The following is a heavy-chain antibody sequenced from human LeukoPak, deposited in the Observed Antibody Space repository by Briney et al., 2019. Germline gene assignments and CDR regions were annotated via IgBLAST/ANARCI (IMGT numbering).Heavy chain of an antibody. CDR1: GFTFGDYA. J-gene: IGHJ6*03. CDR2: IRSKAYGGTT. V-gene: IGHV3-49*04. D-gene: IGHD2-2*01. Sequence: GGSLRLSCTASGFTFGDYAMSWVRQAPGKGLEWVGFIRSKAYGGTTEYAASVKGRFTISRDDSKSIAYLQMNSLKTEDTAVYYCTRGEYQLLYMDVWGKGTTVTVSS. CDR3: TRGEYQLLYMDV.